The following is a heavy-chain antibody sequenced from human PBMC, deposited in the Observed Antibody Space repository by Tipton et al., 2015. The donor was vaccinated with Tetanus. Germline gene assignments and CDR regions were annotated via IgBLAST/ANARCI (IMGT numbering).Heavy chain of an antibody. CDR3: VANDGGLEHGQH. Sequence: TLSLTCSVSGGSISNSYYYWDWIRQPPGKGLEWIGSVYFNGSTFYNPSLKSRITIFVETSKRQFSLKLSSVTAADTAVYYCVANDGGLEHGQHWCQGTLVTVSS. V-gene: IGHV4-39*07. CDR1: GGSISNSYYY. D-gene: IGHD2-8*01. CDR2: VYFNGST. J-gene: IGHJ1*01.